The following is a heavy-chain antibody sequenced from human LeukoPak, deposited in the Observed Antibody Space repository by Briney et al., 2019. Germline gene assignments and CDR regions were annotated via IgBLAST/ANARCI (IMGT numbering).Heavy chain of an antibody. Sequence: PSETLSLTCAVFGGSFSGYYWNWIRQPPGKGLEWIGQINPSRNTNYNPSLRSRVTISVDTSKKQFSLKLSSVTAADTAVYYCARRYDFWSGYPPPLDYWGQGTLVTVSS. CDR1: GGSFSGYY. D-gene: IGHD3-3*01. CDR2: INPSRNT. V-gene: IGHV4-34*01. J-gene: IGHJ4*02. CDR3: ARRYDFWSGYPPPLDY.